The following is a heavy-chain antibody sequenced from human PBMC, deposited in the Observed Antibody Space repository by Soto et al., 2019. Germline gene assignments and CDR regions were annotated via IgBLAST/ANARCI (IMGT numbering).Heavy chain of an antibody. CDR1: GYTFSTYA. Sequence: ASVKVSCKASGYTFSTYAMHWVRQAPGQRLEWMGWINTGHGNTKYSQKFQGRVTITRDTSASTAYMELSSLRSEDTAVYYCAICPQNFITSGPRCLFFDFSGRGPLVTVSS. D-gene: IGHD3-22*01. CDR2: INTGHGNT. CDR3: AICPQNFITSGPRCLFFDF. V-gene: IGHV1-3*04. J-gene: IGHJ4*02.